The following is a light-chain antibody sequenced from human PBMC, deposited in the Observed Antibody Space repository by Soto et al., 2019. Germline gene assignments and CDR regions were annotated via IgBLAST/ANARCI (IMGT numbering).Light chain of an antibody. V-gene: IGKV3-20*01. Sequence: EIVMTQSPATLSVSPGERATLSCRASQSVSSNLAWYQQKPGQAPRLLIYGASSRATGIPDRFSGSGSGTDFTLTINRLEPEDLAVYYCQQYGSSPPWTFGQGTKVDIK. CDR1: QSVSSN. CDR2: GAS. J-gene: IGKJ1*01. CDR3: QQYGSSPPWT.